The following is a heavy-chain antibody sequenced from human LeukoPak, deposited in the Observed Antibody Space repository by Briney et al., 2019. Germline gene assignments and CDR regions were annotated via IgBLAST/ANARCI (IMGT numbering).Heavy chain of an antibody. CDR3: TRIAAAGARTFDF. CDR1: GYSISSGYY. CDR2: IYHSGSS. D-gene: IGHD6-13*01. J-gene: IGHJ4*02. V-gene: IGHV4-38-2*02. Sequence: PSETLSLTCTVSGYSISSGYYWGWIRQPPGKGLEWIGSIYHSGSSYYNPSLKSRVTISVDSSKNQFSLELSSVTAADTAVYYCTRIAAAGARTFDFWGQGTLVTVSS.